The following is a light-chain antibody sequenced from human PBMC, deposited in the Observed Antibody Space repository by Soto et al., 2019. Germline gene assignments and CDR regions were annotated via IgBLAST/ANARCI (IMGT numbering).Light chain of an antibody. CDR2: EIN. CDR3: GSYAGNTNFV. Sequence: QSALTQPPSASGSPGRSVTISCTGTRSDIGGSNFISWYQQHPGEAPKLLIFEINKRPSGVPGRFSGSKSGNTVSLTVSGLQAEDEADYYCGSYAGNTNFVFGTGTKLTVL. V-gene: IGLV2-8*01. CDR1: RSDIGGSNF. J-gene: IGLJ1*01.